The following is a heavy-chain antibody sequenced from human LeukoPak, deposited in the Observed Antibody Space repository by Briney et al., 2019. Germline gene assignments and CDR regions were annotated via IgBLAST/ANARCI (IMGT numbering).Heavy chain of an antibody. CDR2: IYYSGST. V-gene: IGHV4-39*01. Sequence: SETLSLTRTVSGGSISSRSYYWGWIRQPPRKGLEWIGTIYYSGSTYYNPSLKSRVTISVDTSKNQFSLKLSSVTASDTAVYYCARLRWYSGSYYFDYWGQGTLVTVSS. D-gene: IGHD1-26*01. CDR3: ARLRWYSGSYYFDY. CDR1: GGSISSRSYY. J-gene: IGHJ4*02.